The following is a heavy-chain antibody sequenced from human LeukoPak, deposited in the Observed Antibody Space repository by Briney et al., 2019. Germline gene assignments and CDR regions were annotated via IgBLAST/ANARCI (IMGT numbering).Heavy chain of an antibody. CDR2: IVPHSGGT. Sequence: ASVKVSCKTSGYTFSDYYIHWVRQAPGQGLEWMGWIVPHSGGTKYAQKFQGRVTMTRDTSISTAYMELSRLRYDDTAVYYCATLGATSFDYWDQGALVTVSS. CDR3: ATLGATSFDY. J-gene: IGHJ4*02. CDR1: GYTFSDYY. V-gene: IGHV1-2*02. D-gene: IGHD1-26*01.